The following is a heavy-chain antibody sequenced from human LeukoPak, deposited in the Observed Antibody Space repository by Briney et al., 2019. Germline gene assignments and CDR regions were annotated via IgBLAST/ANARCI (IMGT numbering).Heavy chain of an antibody. CDR2: ISYDGSNK. V-gene: IGHV3-30-3*01. J-gene: IGHJ4*02. CDR3: ARETERLLDY. Sequence: PGGSLRLSCAASGFTFSSYAMHWVRQAPGKGLEWVAVISYDGSNKYYADSVKGRFTISRDNSKNTLYLQMNSLRAEDTAVYYCARETERLLDYWGQGTLVTVSS. D-gene: IGHD1-26*01. CDR1: GFTFSSYA.